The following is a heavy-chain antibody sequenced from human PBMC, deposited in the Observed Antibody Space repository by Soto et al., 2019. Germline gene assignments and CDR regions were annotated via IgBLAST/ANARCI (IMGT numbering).Heavy chain of an antibody. Sequence: QVQLVQSGAEVKKPGASVKVSCKASGYTFTSYGISWVRQAPGQGLEWMGWISAYNGNTNYAQKLQGRVTMTTDTSTSTAYMELRSLRSDDTAVYYCARDLDEYSSSSLIFASHDYWGQGTLVTVSS. D-gene: IGHD6-6*01. CDR1: GYTFTSYG. CDR2: ISAYNGNT. V-gene: IGHV1-18*01. J-gene: IGHJ4*02. CDR3: ARDLDEYSSSSLIFASHDY.